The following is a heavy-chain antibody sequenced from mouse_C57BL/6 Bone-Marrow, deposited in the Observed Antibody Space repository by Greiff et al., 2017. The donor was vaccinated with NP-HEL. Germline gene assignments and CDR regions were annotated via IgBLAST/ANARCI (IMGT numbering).Heavy chain of an antibody. CDR1: GFTFTDYY. D-gene: IGHD1-1*01. Sequence: EVKLVESGGGLVQPGGSLSLSCAASGFTFTDYYMSWVRQPPGKALEWLGFIRNKANGYTTEYSAYVKGRFTISRYNSQSILYLQMNALRAEDIATYYSASGSSYPEFDYWGQGTTLTVSS. CDR3: ASGSSYPEFDY. CDR2: IRNKANGYTT. V-gene: IGHV7-3*01. J-gene: IGHJ2*01.